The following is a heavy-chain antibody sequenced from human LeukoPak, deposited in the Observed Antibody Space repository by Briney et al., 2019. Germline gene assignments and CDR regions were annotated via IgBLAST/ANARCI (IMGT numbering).Heavy chain of an antibody. J-gene: IGHJ4*02. D-gene: IGHD4-17*01. Sequence: SETLSLTCAVYGGSFSGYYWSWIRQPPGKGLEWIGEINHSGSTNYNPSLKSRVTISIDTSKNQFSLKLNSVTAADTAVYYCARETGPTVFDSWGQGTLVTVSS. CDR3: ARETGPTVFDS. CDR1: GGSFSGYY. V-gene: IGHV4-34*01. CDR2: INHSGST.